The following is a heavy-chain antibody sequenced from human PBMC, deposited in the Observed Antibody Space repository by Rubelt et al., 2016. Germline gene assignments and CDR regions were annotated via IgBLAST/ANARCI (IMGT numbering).Heavy chain of an antibody. J-gene: IGHJ4*02. Sequence: VGSLRLSCAASGFSFNTSAMSWVRQAPGKGLEWVSAISGSAGMTYYSDSVKGRFAISRDNSKNTLYLQMNSLRAEDTAVYYCSRDVAAGLDYWGQGTLVTVSS. CDR3: SRDVAAGLDY. CDR2: ISGSAGMT. CDR1: GFSFNTSA. V-gene: IGHV3-23*01.